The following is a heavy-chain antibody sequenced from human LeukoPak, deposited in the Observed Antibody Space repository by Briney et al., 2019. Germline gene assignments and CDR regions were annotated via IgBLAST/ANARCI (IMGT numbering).Heavy chain of an antibody. CDR3: AKAGHYDFNWFDA. CDR1: GYTFSAYY. J-gene: IGHJ5*02. CDR2: INPNTGGT. V-gene: IGHV1-2*02. D-gene: IGHD2/OR15-2a*01. Sequence: ASVKVSCKASGYTFSAYYMHWVRQAPGQGLEWMGWINPNTGGTKYAPKFQGRVTMTRDTSIDTAYMELSSLSPDDTAVYYCAKAGHYDFNWFDAWGQGSLVAVSS.